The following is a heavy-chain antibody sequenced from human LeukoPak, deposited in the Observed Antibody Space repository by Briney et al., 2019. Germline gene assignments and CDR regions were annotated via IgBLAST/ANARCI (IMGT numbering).Heavy chain of an antibody. D-gene: IGHD3-10*01. Sequence: PSETLSLTCTVSGGSISSTSHYWGWIRQPPGKGLEWIGSIYYSGSTYYNPSLKSRVTISVDTSKNQFSLKLSSMTAADTAVYYCGRHRGYYGSGSKVDYWGQGTLVTVST. V-gene: IGHV4-39*01. CDR1: GGSISSTSHY. CDR3: GRHRGYYGSGSKVDY. CDR2: IYYSGST. J-gene: IGHJ4*02.